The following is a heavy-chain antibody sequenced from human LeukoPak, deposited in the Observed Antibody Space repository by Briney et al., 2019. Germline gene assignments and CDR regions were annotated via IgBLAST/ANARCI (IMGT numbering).Heavy chain of an antibody. J-gene: IGHJ4*02. CDR2: ITSSSTYM. CDR1: GFTFNSYN. CDR3: ARQGIGHDSSPYYAYYFDN. D-gene: IGHD3-22*01. Sequence: GGSLRLSCAASGFTFNSYNMNWVRQAPGKGLEWVSSITSSSTYMYYADSVKGRFTISRDNARNSLYLQMNSLRAEDTAVYYCARQGIGHDSSPYYAYYFDNWGQGTLVTVSS. V-gene: IGHV3-21*01.